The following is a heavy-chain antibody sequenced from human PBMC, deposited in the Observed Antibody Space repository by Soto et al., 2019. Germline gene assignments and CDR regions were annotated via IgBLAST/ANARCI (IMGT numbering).Heavy chain of an antibody. CDR2: IIPIFGTA. J-gene: IGHJ5*02. D-gene: IGHD2-8*01. CDR3: AILTPIPPTPSLSNWFDP. CDR1: GGTFSSYA. V-gene: IGHV1-69*01. Sequence: QVQLVQSGAEVKKPGSSVKVSCKASGGTFSSYAISWVRQAPGQGLEWMGGIIPIFGTANYAQKFQGRVTITADESTSTAYMELSSQRSENTAVYYCAILTPIPPTPSLSNWFDPWGQGTLVTVSS.